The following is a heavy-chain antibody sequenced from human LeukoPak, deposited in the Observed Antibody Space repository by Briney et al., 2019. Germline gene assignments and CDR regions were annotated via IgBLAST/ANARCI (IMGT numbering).Heavy chain of an antibody. J-gene: IGHJ5*02. Sequence: GGSLRLSCAAPGFTFSYYWMTWIRQAPGKGLDGVATINPDASEKYYVDSVKGRFIISRDNARNSLSLQVNRLRDEDTAVYYCARDRGRWFDLWGQGTLVTVSS. CDR3: ARDRGRWFDL. V-gene: IGHV3-7*01. CDR2: INPDASEK. CDR1: GFTFSYYW.